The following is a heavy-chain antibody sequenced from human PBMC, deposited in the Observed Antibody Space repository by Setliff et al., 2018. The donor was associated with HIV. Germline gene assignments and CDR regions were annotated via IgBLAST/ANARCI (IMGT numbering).Heavy chain of an antibody. V-gene: IGHV4-4*07. Sequence: SETLSLTCSVSGVSIANYYWSWIRQPAGKPLEWIGRVYGTGSINYNPSLITRVTMSVDTSKNQFSLDLASVTAADTAVHYCARRGDCGGFDYWGRGTLVTVSS. CDR2: VYGTGSI. CDR3: ARRGDCGGFDY. J-gene: IGHJ4*02. D-gene: IGHD2-21*01. CDR1: GVSIANYY.